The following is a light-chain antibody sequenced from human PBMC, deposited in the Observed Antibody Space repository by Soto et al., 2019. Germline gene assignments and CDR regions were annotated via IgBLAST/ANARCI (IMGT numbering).Light chain of an antibody. V-gene: IGKV3-20*01. Sequence: IVLAQSPSTPALSPAGRAPPSCWCSPSVTNDYLAWYQQKHGQAPRLLIYDASARATGIPDRFSGSGSGTHFTLTISRLEPGDFAVYYCQHFGGTTFTFGQGTRLEI. J-gene: IGKJ5*01. CDR1: PSVTNDY. CDR2: DAS. CDR3: QHFGGTTFT.